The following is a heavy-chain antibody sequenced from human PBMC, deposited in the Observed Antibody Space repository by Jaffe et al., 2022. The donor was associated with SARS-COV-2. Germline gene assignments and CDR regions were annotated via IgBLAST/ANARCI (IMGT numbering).Heavy chain of an antibody. Sequence: EVQLVESGGGLVQPGRSLRLSCTASGFTFGDYAMSWVRQAPGKGLEWVGFIRSKAYGGTTEYAASVKGRFTISRDDSKSIAYLQMNSLKTEDTAVYYCTRDLIYYDSSGYPNWYFDLWGRGTLVTVSS. CDR3: TRDLIYYDSSGYPNWYFDL. CDR1: GFTFGDYA. V-gene: IGHV3-49*04. CDR2: IRSKAYGGTT. J-gene: IGHJ2*01. D-gene: IGHD3-22*01.